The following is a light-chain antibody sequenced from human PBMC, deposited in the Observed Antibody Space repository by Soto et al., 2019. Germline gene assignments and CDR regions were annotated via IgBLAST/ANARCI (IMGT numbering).Light chain of an antibody. V-gene: IGLV2-8*01. J-gene: IGLJ1*01. CDR1: SSDVGGYNY. CDR3: SSYAGSNNYV. Sequence: ASGSPGQSVTISCTGTSSDVGGYNYVSWYQQHPGKAPKLMIYEVSQRPSGVPDRFSGSKSGNTASLTVSGLQAEDEADYYCSSYAGSNNYVFGTGTKVTVL. CDR2: EVS.